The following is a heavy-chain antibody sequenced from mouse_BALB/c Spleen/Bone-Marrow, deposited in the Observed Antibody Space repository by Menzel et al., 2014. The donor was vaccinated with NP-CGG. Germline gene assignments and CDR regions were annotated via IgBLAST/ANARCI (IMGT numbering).Heavy chain of an antibody. J-gene: IGHJ3*01. CDR2: IDPENGDT. Sequence: VQLQQPGAGLVRSGASVKLSCTASGFNIKDYYMHWVKQRPEQDLEWIGWIDPENGDTEYAPKFQGKATMTADTSSNTAYLQLSSLTSEDTAVYYCNGGYYEAWFAYWGQGTLVTVSA. CDR3: NGGYYEAWFAY. D-gene: IGHD2-3*01. CDR1: GFNIKDYY. V-gene: IGHV14-4*02.